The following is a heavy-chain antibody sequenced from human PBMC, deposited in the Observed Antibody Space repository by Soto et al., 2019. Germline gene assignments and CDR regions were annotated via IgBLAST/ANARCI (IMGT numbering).Heavy chain of an antibody. V-gene: IGHV4-61*01. CDR2: IYFTGST. Sequence: SETLSLTCSVSGGAVSSGTYYWSWIRQPPGKGLEWIGHIYFTGSTNYNPSLKSRVTMSLDTSRNQFSLKLSSVTAADTAVYYCTRGPPRVQWFDPWGLGTLVTVPQ. CDR3: TRGPPRVQWFDP. J-gene: IGHJ5*02. CDR1: GGAVSSGTYY.